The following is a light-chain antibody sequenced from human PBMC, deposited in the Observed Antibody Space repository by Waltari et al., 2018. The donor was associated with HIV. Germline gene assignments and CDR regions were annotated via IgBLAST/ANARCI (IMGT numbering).Light chain of an antibody. CDR1: QSVSSW. V-gene: IGKV1-5*03. Sequence: DIQMTQSPSTLSASVGDRITITCRASQSVSSWLAWYQLKPGKVPQLLIYEASSLESGVPSRFSGSGYGTEFALTISSLQPDDFATYYCQQYNSFSWTFGQGTKVDIK. CDR2: EAS. CDR3: QQYNSFSWT. J-gene: IGKJ1*01.